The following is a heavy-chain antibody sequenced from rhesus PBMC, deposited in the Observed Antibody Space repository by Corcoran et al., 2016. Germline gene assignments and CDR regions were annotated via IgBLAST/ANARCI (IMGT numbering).Heavy chain of an antibody. D-gene: IGHD2-8*01. CDR2: IRSKAYGGTA. CDR3: TTDLFLVVVSATPNY. V-gene: IGHV3-184*01. CDR1: GFTFSDYY. Sequence: EVQLVESGGGLAKPGGSLRLSCAASGFTFSDYYMYWVRQAPGKGLEWVGFIRSKAYGGTAEYAASVKGRFNISRDDSKSIAYLQMSSLKTEDTAVYYCTTDLFLVVVSATPNYWGQGVLVTVSS. J-gene: IGHJ4*01.